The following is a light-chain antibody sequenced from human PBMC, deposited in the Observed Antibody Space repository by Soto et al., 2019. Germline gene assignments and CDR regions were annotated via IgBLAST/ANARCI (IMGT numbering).Light chain of an antibody. CDR2: LGS. J-gene: IGKJ1*01. Sequence: IVMTQSPLSLPVTPGEPASISCRSSQSLLHSNGYTYLDWYLQKPGQSPQLLIYLGSNRASGGPDRFRGSGSGTDFTLKISRVEAEDVGVYYCMQALQTAWTFGQGAKVDIK. CDR1: QSLLHSNGYTY. V-gene: IGKV2-28*01. CDR3: MQALQTAWT.